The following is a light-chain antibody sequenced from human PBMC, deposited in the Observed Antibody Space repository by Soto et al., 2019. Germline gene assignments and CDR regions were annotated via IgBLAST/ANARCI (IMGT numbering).Light chain of an antibody. CDR1: SSDVGGYNY. J-gene: IGLJ3*02. V-gene: IGLV2-14*01. Sequence: QSALTQPASVSGSPGQSITISCTGTSSDVGGYNYVSWYQQHPGKAPKLMIYEVSNRPSGVSNRFSGSKSGNTASLTISGLQAEDEADYYCSSYTSSSTRVFGGATHLTVL. CDR3: SSYTSSSTRV. CDR2: EVS.